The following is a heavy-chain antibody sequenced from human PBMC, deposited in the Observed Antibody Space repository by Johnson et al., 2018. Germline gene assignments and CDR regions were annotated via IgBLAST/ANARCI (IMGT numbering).Heavy chain of an antibody. CDR1: GFTFSDYA. Sequence: VQLVESGGGLVQPGGSRRLFCAVSGFTFSDYAMSWVRQAPGKGLEWVSAISSRGSRTYHADSAKGRFTISRDNYKNTLYLQMNSLRAEDAALYYCAKSRSFGVVDGMDVWGLGTTVNVSS. V-gene: IGHV3-23*04. D-gene: IGHD3-3*01. CDR3: AKSRSFGVVDGMDV. CDR2: ISSRGSRT. J-gene: IGHJ6*02.